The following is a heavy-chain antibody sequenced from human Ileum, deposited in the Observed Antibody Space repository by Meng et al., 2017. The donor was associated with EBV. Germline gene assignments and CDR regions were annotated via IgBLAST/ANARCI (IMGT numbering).Heavy chain of an antibody. Sequence: VQLRASGHGRGQPSGSLSLTCAVSGGSISGINWWSWVRQSPEKGLEWIGEMSDSGITHYNPSLKSRVTISADKSNNQFSLKLTSVTSADTAVYFCAKNGEKYFEYWGQGTLVTVSS. V-gene: IGHV4-4*02. J-gene: IGHJ4*02. CDR1: GGSISGINW. CDR3: AKNGEKYFEY. CDR2: MSDSGIT.